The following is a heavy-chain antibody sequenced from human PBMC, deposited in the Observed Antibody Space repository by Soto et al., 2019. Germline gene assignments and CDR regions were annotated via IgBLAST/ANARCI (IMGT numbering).Heavy chain of an antibody. D-gene: IGHD6-19*01. CDR2: INAGNGNT. Sequence: ASVKVSCKASGYTFTSYAMHWVRQAPLQMLEWMVCINAGNGNTKYSQKFQGRVTITRDTSASTAYMELSSLRSEDTAVYYCARGGIIAVDGIVTVYYGMEFWGQGTTVTVSS. V-gene: IGHV1-3*01. CDR3: ARGGIIAVDGIVTVYYGMEF. CDR1: GYTFTSYA. J-gene: IGHJ6*02.